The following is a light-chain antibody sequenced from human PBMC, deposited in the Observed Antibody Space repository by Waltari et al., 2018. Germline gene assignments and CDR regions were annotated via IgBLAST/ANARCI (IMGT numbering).Light chain of an antibody. V-gene: IGLV3-21*02. CDR3: QVWDTTSDRVV. J-gene: IGLJ2*01. CDR2: DDS. CDR1: NVGSKS. Sequence: SYVLTQPPSASVATGETARITCGGDNVGSKSVHWYQQKPGQAPLLVVYDDSARPSGIPDRFSASNSGNTATLTISRVENGDEVDYYCQVWDTTSDRVVFGGGTKLTVL.